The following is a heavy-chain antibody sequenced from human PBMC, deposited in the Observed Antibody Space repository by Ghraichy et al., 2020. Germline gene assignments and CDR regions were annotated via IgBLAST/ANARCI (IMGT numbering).Heavy chain of an antibody. CDR3: ARLRRSGLSDYFDY. CDR1: GFTFSSYW. J-gene: IGHJ4*02. V-gene: IGHV3-7*01. D-gene: IGHD3-10*01. Sequence: GGSLRLSCAASGFTFSSYWMSWVRQAPGKGLEWVANIKQDGSEKYYVDSVKGRFTISRDNAKNSLYLQMNSLRAEDTAVYYCARLRRSGLSDYFDYWGQGTLVTVSS. CDR2: IKQDGSEK.